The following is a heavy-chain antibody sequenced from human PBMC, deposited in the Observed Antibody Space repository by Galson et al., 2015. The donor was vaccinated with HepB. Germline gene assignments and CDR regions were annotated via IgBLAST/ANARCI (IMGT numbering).Heavy chain of an antibody. D-gene: IGHD2-2*01. V-gene: IGHV3-33*01. CDR2: ISYDATDK. J-gene: IGHJ6*02. CDR1: GFTFSSYG. CDR3: AREYQLPSRLMHGMDV. Sequence: SLRLSCAASGFTFSSYGMHWVRQAPGKGLEWVALISYDATDKYYADSVKGRFTISRDNSKNTLYLQMNSLTAEDTGVFYCAREYQLPSRLMHGMDVWGQGTTVTVSS.